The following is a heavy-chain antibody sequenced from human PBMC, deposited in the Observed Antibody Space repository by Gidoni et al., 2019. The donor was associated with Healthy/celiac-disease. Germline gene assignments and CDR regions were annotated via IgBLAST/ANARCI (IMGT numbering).Heavy chain of an antibody. V-gene: IGHV4-39*01. CDR1: GGSISSSSYY. D-gene: IGHD3-3*01. J-gene: IGHJ5*02. Sequence: QLQLQESGPGLVKPSETLSLTCTVSGGSISSSSYYWGWIRQPPGKGLEWIGSIYYSGSTYYNPSLKSRVTISVDTSKNQFSLKLSSVTAADTAVYYCASQEYDFWSGSHNNWFDPWGQGTLVTVSS. CDR2: IYYSGST. CDR3: ASQEYDFWSGSHNNWFDP.